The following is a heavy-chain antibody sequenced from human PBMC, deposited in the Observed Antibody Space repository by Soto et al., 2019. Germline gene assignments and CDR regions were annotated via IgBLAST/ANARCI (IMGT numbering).Heavy chain of an antibody. J-gene: IGHJ4*02. CDR3: ARSLCSGGRCYSIHDY. D-gene: IGHD2-15*01. CDR1: GGTFSSYA. Sequence: SVKVSCKASGGTFSSYAISWVRQAPGQGLEWMGGIIPIFGTANYAQKFQGRVTITADESTSTAYMELSSLRSEDTAVYYCARSLCSGGRCYSIHDYWGQGTLVTVSS. V-gene: IGHV1-69*13. CDR2: IIPIFGTA.